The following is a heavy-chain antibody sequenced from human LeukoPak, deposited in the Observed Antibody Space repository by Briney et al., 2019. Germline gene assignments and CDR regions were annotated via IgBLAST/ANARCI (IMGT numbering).Heavy chain of an antibody. CDR2: IYTSGST. V-gene: IGHV4-4*07. CDR3: AREGGYGSGGLDY. J-gene: IGHJ4*02. CDR1: GVSISSYY. D-gene: IGHD3-10*01. Sequence: SETLSLTCTVSGVSISSYYWSWLRQPAGKGLEWIGRIYTSGSTNYNPSLKSRVTMSVDTSKNQFSLKLRSVTAADTAVYYCAREGGYGSGGLDYWGQGTLVTVSS.